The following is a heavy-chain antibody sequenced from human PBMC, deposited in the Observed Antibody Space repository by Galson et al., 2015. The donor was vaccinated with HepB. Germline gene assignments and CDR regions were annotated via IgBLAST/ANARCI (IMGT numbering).Heavy chain of an antibody. Sequence: SLRLSCAASGFTFNNAWMSWVRQAPGKGLEWVGRIKGKTDGGTTDYAAPVKGRFTISRDDSKNTLYLQMNSLKTEDTAVYYCTTRGYSYGHRFAFGIWGQGTMVTVSS. CDR2: IKGKTDGGTT. CDR1: GFTFNNAW. J-gene: IGHJ3*02. D-gene: IGHD5-18*01. CDR3: TTRGYSYGHRFAFGI. V-gene: IGHV3-15*01.